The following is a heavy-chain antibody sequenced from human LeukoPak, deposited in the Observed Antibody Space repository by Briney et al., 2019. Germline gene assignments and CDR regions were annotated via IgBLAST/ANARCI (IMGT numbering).Heavy chain of an antibody. V-gene: IGHV4-59*01. J-gene: IGHJ4*02. CDR2: IYYSGST. Sequence: PSETLSLTCTVSGGSISSYYWSWIRQPPGKGLEWIGYIYYSGSTNYNPSLKSRVTISVDTSKNQFSLKLSSVTAADTAVYYCARTGYDFWSGGPYIDYWGQGTLVTVSS. CDR3: ARTGYDFWSGGPYIDY. D-gene: IGHD3-3*01. CDR1: GGSISSYY.